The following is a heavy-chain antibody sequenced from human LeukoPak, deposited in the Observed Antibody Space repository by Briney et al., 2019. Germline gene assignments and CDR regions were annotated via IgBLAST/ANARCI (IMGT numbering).Heavy chain of an antibody. J-gene: IGHJ5*02. V-gene: IGHV3-48*01. CDR1: GFTFSSYS. CDR3: AGEVVAATSRGFDP. D-gene: IGHD2-15*01. Sequence: GGSLRLSCAASGFTFSSYSMNWVRQAPGKGLEWVSYISSSSSTIYYADSVKGRFTISRDNSKNTLYLQMNSLRAEDTAVYYCAGEVVAATSRGFDPWGQGTLVTVSS. CDR2: ISSSSSTI.